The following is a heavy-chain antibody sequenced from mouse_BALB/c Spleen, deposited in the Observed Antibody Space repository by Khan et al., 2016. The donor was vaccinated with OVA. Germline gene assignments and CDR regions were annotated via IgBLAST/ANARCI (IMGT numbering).Heavy chain of an antibody. J-gene: IGHJ3*01. D-gene: IGHD4-1*01. CDR3: ANHLTGALAY. CDR2: INSDGDYT. V-gene: IGHV5-6*01. CDR1: GFTFSTYG. Sequence: EVQLQESGGDLVKPGGSLRLSCAASGFTFSTYGMSWVRQPPDKRLEWVATINSDGDYTYYSATVKGRFTISRNNAENTLYLQMSSLQSEDTAIYYCANHLTGALAYWGQGTLVTVSA.